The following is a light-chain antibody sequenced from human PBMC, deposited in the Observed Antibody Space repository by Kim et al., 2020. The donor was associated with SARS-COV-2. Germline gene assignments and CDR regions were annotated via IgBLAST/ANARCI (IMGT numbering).Light chain of an antibody. J-gene: IGKJ1*01. CDR1: QSISTN. Sequence: VSPGERATLSCRANQSISTNLAWYQQKPGQAPRLLISGVSTRATGVPARFSGGGSGTEFTLTISSLQSEDSAVYHCQQYHRWPLTFGLGTKVEIK. V-gene: IGKV3-15*01. CDR2: GVS. CDR3: QQYHRWPLT.